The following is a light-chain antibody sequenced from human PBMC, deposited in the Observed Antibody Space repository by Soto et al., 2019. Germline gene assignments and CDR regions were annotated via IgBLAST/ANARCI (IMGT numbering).Light chain of an antibody. Sequence: QSVLTQPPSASGTRGQRFTIACSGSSSNIGSNTVNWYQQLPGTAPKVLIYSTNQRPSGVPDRFSGSKSATSASLAISGLQSDDEAEYYCAAWDDSLNGVVFGGGTKLTVL. CDR1: SSNIGSNT. CDR3: AAWDDSLNGVV. V-gene: IGLV1-44*01. J-gene: IGLJ2*01. CDR2: STN.